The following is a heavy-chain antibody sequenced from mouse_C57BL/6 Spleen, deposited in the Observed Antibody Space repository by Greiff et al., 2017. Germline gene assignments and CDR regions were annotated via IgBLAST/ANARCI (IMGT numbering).Heavy chain of an antibody. CDR1: GYAFSSSW. CDR2: IYPGDGDT. D-gene: IGHD2-4*01. V-gene: IGHV1-82*01. Sequence: VQLQQSGPELVKPGASVKISCKASGYAFSSSWMNWVKQRPGKGLEWIGRIYPGDGDTNYNGKFKGKATLTADKSSSTAYMQLSSLTSEDSAVYFCASSYYDYDGTVCAYWGQGTLVTVSA. J-gene: IGHJ3*01. CDR3: ASSYYDYDGTVCAY.